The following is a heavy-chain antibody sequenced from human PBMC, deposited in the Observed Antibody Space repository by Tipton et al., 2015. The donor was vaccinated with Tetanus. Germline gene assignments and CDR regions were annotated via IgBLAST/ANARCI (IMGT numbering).Heavy chain of an antibody. CDR2: SWYDGTDQ. CDR1: GFIFSSYG. J-gene: IGHJ4*02. D-gene: IGHD2-15*01. V-gene: IGHV3-33*01. CDR3: AREADCSGGSCFSGDFDN. Sequence: SGFIFSSYGIHWVRQAPGKGLEWVAVSWYDGTDQYYADSVKGRFTLSRDNSKNTLYLELNSLRAEDTALYYCAREADCSGGSCFSGDFDNWGQGTQVTVSS.